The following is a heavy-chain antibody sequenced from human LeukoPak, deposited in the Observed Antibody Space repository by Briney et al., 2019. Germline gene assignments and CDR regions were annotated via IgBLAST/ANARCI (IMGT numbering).Heavy chain of an antibody. Sequence: ASVKVSCKASEYTFTSYYMHWVRQAPGQGLEWMGIINPSGGSTSYAQKFQGRVTMTRDMSTSTVYMELSSLRSEDTAVYYCARADPLWIQLWLPYFDYWGQGTLVTVSS. CDR3: ARADPLWIQLWLPYFDY. CDR1: EYTFTSYY. D-gene: IGHD5-18*01. J-gene: IGHJ4*02. CDR2: INPSGGST. V-gene: IGHV1-46*01.